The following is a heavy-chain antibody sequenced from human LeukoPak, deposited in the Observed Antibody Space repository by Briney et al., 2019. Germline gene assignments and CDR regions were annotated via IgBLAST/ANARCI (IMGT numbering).Heavy chain of an antibody. J-gene: IGHJ4*02. CDR1: GYTFTSYG. CDR3: ARVLEVWGSYRSRRGFDY. V-gene: IGHV1-18*01. D-gene: IGHD3-16*02. Sequence: GASVKVSCKASGYTFTSYGISWVRQAPGQGLEWMGWISAYNGNTNYAQKLQGRVTMTTDTSTSTAYMELRSLRSDDTAVYYCARVLEVWGSYRSRRGFDYWGQGTLVTVSS. CDR2: ISAYNGNT.